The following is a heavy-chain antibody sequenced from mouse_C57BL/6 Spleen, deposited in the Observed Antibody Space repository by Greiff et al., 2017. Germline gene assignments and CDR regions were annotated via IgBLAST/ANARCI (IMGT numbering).Heavy chain of an antibody. CDR1: GFTFSSYT. D-gene: IGHD1-3*01. CDR2: ISGGGGNT. Sequence: EVQLVESGGGLVKPGESLKLSCAASGFTFSSYTMSWVRQTPEKRLEWVATISGGGGNTYYPDRVKGRFTISRDNAENTLYLQRSSRRSEDTSLYYWARHSGKAYAMVLWGQGTSVTVSS. J-gene: IGHJ4*01. CDR3: ARHSGKAYAMVL. V-gene: IGHV5-9*01.